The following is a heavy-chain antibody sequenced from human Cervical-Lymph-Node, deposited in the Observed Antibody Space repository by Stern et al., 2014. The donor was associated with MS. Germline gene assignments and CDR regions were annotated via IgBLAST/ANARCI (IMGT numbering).Heavy chain of an antibody. Sequence: EVQLVESGGGVIQPGGSLRLSCTASGFTVSRDYMTWVRQAPGKGLEWVSSMTNGGSTFFTDSGKGRFTISRDDSKNTVYLHMTSLRADDTDMYYCARDTSSPERSDWWGQGTLVTVSS. D-gene: IGHD1-1*01. V-gene: IGHV3-53*01. CDR1: GFTVSRDY. CDR3: ARDTSSPERSDW. J-gene: IGHJ4*02. CDR2: MTNGGST.